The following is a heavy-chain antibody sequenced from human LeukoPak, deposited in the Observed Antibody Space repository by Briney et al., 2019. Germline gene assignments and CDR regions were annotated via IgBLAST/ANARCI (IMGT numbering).Heavy chain of an antibody. CDR3: AREDTMYYFDY. V-gene: IGHV1-69*13. J-gene: IGHJ4*02. CDR2: IIPIFGTA. CDR1: GGTFSSYA. Sequence: SVKVSCKASGGTFSSYAISWVRQAPRQGLEWMGGIIPIFGTANYAQKFQGRVTITADESTSTAYMELSSLRSEDTAVYYCAREDTMYYFDYWGQGTLVTVSS.